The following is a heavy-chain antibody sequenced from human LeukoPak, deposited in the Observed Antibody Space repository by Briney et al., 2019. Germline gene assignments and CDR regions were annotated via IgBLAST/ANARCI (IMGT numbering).Heavy chain of an antibody. J-gene: IGHJ3*02. CDR1: GFTFSSYE. CDR3: AKTRIAVLVYDAFDI. D-gene: IGHD6-13*01. V-gene: IGHV3-48*03. Sequence: WGSLRLSCAASGFTFSSYEMNWVRQAPGKGLEWVSYISSSGSTIYYADSVKGRFTISRDNAKNSLYLQMNSLRADDTAVYYCAKTRIAVLVYDAFDIWGQGTMVTVSS. CDR2: ISSSGSTI.